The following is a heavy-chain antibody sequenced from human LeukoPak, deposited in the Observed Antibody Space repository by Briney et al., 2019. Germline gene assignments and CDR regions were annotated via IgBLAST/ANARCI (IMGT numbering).Heavy chain of an antibody. V-gene: IGHV1-18*01. J-gene: IGHJ4*02. CDR3: ARVRLDNTMNFDY. CDR2: ISASKGNT. CDR1: GYTFTSYA. Sequence: ASVKVSCKASGYTFTSYAITWVRQVPGQGLEWMGWISASKGNTNYAQKLQGRVTMTTDTSTTTAYMELRSLRSDDTAVYYCARVRLDNTMNFDYWGQGTLVTVSS. D-gene: IGHD3-22*01.